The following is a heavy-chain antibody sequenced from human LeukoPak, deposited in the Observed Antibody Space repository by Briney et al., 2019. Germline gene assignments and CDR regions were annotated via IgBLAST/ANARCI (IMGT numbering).Heavy chain of an antibody. D-gene: IGHD2-15*01. CDR3: SNVWGVVVAARF. V-gene: IGHV3-23*01. Sequence: PSEALSLTCAVSGGSISSGGYSWSWIRQPAGKGLEWVSDINGSGGRTNYADSVKGRFTISRDNSKNTLYLQMNSLSPEDTAVYYCSNVWGVVVAARFWGKGTTVSISS. CDR1: GGSISSGGYS. CDR2: INGSGGRT. J-gene: IGHJ6*04.